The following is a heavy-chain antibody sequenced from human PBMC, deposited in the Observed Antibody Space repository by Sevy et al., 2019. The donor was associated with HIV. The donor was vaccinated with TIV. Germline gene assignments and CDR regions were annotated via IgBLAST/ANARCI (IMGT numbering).Heavy chain of an antibody. CDR3: AKDGGNYGTRINNYGMAV. CDR2: ISYDGNHK. D-gene: IGHD1-1*01. CDR1: GFSFNNFG. V-gene: IGHV3-30*18. J-gene: IGHJ6*02. Sequence: GGSLRLSCAASGFSFNNFGMHWVRQAPGKGLEWVAVISYDGNHKYYAGDSVKGRFSISRDNSKNTLYLEINSLRNEDTAVFYCAKDGGNYGTRINNYGMAVWGQGTTVTVSS.